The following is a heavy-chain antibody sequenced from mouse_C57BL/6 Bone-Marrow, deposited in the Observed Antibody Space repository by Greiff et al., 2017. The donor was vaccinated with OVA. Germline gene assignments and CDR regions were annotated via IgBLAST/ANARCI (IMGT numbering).Heavy chain of an antibody. Sequence: ESGPGLVKPSQSLSLTCSVTGYSITSGYYWNWIRQFPGNKLEWMGYISYDGSNNYNPSLKNRISITRDTSKNQFFLKLNSVTTEDTATYYCARFDYDAYFDYWGQGTTLTVSS. V-gene: IGHV3-6*01. CDR3: ARFDYDAYFDY. CDR1: GYSITSGYY. CDR2: ISYDGSN. D-gene: IGHD2-4*01. J-gene: IGHJ2*01.